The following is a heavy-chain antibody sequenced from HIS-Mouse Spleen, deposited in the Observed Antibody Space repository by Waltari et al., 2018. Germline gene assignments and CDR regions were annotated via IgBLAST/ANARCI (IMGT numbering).Heavy chain of an antibody. CDR1: GFTFSSYS. V-gene: IGHV3-21*01. CDR2: ISSSSSYI. CDR3: ARRLLTGDAFDI. J-gene: IGHJ3*02. Sequence: EVQLVQSGGGLVKPGGSLRLSCPASGFTFSSYSMNWVRQAPGKGLEWVSSISSSSSYIYYADSVKGRFTISRDNAKNSLYLQMNSLRAEDTAVYYCARRLLTGDAFDIWGQGTMVTVSS. D-gene: IGHD7-27*01.